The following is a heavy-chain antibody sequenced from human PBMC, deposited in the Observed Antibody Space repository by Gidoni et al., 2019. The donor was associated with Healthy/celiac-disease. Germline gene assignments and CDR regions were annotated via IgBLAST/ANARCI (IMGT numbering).Heavy chain of an antibody. Sequence: QVQLQESGPGLVKPSQTLSLTCTVSGGSISSGGYYWSWIRQHPGKGLEWIGYIYYSGSTYYNPSLKSRVTISVDTSKNQFSLKLSSVTAADTAVYYCAAGGYCSGGSCYALFDYWGQGTLVTVSS. J-gene: IGHJ4*02. D-gene: IGHD2-15*01. V-gene: IGHV4-31*03. CDR2: IYYSGST. CDR1: GGSISSGGYY. CDR3: AAGGYCSGGSCYALFDY.